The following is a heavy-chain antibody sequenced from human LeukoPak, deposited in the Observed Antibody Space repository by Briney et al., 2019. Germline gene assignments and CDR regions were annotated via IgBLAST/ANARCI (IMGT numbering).Heavy chain of an antibody. D-gene: IGHD3-22*01. V-gene: IGHV1-46*01. CDR1: GYTFTSYY. CDR2: INPSGGST. J-gene: IGHJ3*02. CDR3: ARDNPQITMIPRPGAFDI. Sequence: ASVKVSCKASGYTFTSYYMHWVRQAPGQGLEWMGIINPSGGSTSYAQKFQGRVTMTRDASTSTVYMELSSLRSEDTAVYYCARDNPQITMIPRPGAFDIWGQGTMVTVSS.